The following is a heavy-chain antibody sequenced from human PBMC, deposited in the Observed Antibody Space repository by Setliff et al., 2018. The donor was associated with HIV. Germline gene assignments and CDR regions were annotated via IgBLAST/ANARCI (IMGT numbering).Heavy chain of an antibody. Sequence: SETLSLTCTVSGGSISSYYWSWIRQPAGKGLEWIGRIYTSGSTNYSASLKSRVTMSVDTSKNQFSLKLSSVTAADTAVYYCARVFVDTAVLRVLEYYYSMAVWGNGTTVTVSS. CDR2: IYTSGST. CDR3: ARVFVDTAVLRVLEYYYSMAV. D-gene: IGHD5-18*01. J-gene: IGHJ6*03. CDR1: GGSISSYY. V-gene: IGHV4-4*07.